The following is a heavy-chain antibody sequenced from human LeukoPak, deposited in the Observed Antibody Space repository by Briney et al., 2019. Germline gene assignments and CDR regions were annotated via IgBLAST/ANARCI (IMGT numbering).Heavy chain of an antibody. D-gene: IGHD2-15*01. J-gene: IGHJ4*02. V-gene: IGHV3-30-3*01. Sequence: GGSLRLSCAASGFTFSGYAMHWVRQAPGKGLERVAVISYDGSNKYYADSVKGRFTISRDNSKNTLYLQMNSLRAEDTAVYYCARPQIERGSCYGHWGQGTLVTVS. CDR2: ISYDGSNK. CDR3: ARPQIERGSCYGH. CDR1: GFTFSGYA.